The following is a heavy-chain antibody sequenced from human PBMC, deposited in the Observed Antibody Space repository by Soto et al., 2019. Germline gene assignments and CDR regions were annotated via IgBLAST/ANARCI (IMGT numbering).Heavy chain of an antibody. Sequence: QVQLVESGGGVVQPGRSLRLSCAASGFTFSSYGMHWVRQAPGKGLEWVAVISYDGSNKYYADSVKGRFTISRDNSKNTLYLQMNSLRAEDTAVYYCAKDPTRVSGYAADAFDIWGQGTMVTVSS. CDR3: AKDPTRVSGYAADAFDI. D-gene: IGHD5-12*01. V-gene: IGHV3-30*18. J-gene: IGHJ3*02. CDR2: ISYDGSNK. CDR1: GFTFSSYG.